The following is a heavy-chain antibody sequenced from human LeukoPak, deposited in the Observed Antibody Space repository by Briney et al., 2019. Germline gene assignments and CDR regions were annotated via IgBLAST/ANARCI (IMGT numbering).Heavy chain of an antibody. CDR1: GGSISSYY. V-gene: IGHV4-34*01. D-gene: IGHD3-22*01. CDR3: ASFLATMIEDY. Sequence: SETLSLTCTVSGGSISSYYWNWVRQPPGKGLEWIGEINHGGSTNYNPSLKSRVTISVDTSKNQFSLKLSSVTAADTAVYYCASFLATMIEDYWGQGTLVTVSS. J-gene: IGHJ4*02. CDR2: INHGGST.